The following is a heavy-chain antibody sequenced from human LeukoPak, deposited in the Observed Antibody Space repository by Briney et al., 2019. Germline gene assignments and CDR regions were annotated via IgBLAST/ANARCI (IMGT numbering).Heavy chain of an antibody. CDR2: ISSSGST. CDR1: GDSISSGDYC. CDR3: ARGRLWFGELF. J-gene: IGHJ4*02. Sequence: PSQTLSLTCTVSGDSISSGDYCWSWIRQPAGKGLEWIGRISSSGSTNYNPSLKSRVTMSVDTSKNQFSLKLSSVTAADTAVYYCARGRLWFGELFGGQGTLVTVSS. V-gene: IGHV4-61*02. D-gene: IGHD3-10*01.